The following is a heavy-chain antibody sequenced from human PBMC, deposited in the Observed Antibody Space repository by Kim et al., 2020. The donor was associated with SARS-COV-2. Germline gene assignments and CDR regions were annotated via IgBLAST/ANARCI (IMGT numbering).Heavy chain of an antibody. J-gene: IGHJ3*01. D-gene: IGHD4-17*01. CDR3: ARLDYGDYDEAFDL. Sequence: YNPSLKSRVTISMDTSRNYISLKLTSLTAADTAIYYCARLDYGDYDEAFDLWGPGTLVSVSS. V-gene: IGHV4-59*08.